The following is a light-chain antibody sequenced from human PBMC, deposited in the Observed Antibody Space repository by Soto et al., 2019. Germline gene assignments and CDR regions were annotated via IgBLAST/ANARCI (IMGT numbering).Light chain of an antibody. CDR1: QNIRSY. CDR3: QQSYSRPPA. V-gene: IGKV1-39*01. CDR2: AAS. Sequence: DIQMTQSPSSLSASVGDRVTITCRASQNIRSYLNWYQQKPGKAPKLLIYAASSLQSGVPSRFSGSGSETDVTLTISSLQSEDFATYYCQQSYSRPPAFGQGTKVAIK. J-gene: IGKJ1*01.